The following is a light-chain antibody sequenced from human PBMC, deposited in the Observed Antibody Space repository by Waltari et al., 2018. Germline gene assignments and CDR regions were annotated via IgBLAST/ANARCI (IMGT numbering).Light chain of an antibody. CDR2: KDF. J-gene: IGLJ1*01. CDR1: ACPHGQ. CDR3: QSADSSGTYV. V-gene: IGLV3-25*03. Sequence: SYELTPPPSISVSPAQTARTTCSRDACPHGQTHSYHQKPHHAPILVIYKDFERPPGFPERCSGSSSGTAITLTISVVQAEDEADYYGQSADSSGTYVFGAGTKVTVL.